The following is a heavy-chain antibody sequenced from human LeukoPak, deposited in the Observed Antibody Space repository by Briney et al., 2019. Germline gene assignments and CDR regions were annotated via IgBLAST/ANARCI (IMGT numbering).Heavy chain of an antibody. CDR2: INTNTGNP. CDR1: GYTFTSYA. CDR3: ARARRVRDQYYYYYYMDV. J-gene: IGHJ6*03. V-gene: IGHV7-4-1*02. D-gene: IGHD3-10*01. Sequence: VASVKVSCKASGYTFTSYAINWVRQAPGHGLEWMGWINTNTGNPTYAQGFTGRFVFSLDTSVSTAYLHISSLKAEDTAVYYCARARRVRDQYYYYYYMDVWGTGTTVTVSS.